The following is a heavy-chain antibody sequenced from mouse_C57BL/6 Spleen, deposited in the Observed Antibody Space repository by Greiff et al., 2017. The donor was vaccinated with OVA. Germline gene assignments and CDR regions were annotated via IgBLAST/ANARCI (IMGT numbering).Heavy chain of an antibody. CDR3: SPNLPSYAMDY. J-gene: IGHJ4*01. V-gene: IGHV1-64*01. CDR1: GYTFTSYW. Sequence: QVQLQQPGAELVKPGASVKLSCKASGYTFTSYWMHWVKQRPGQGLEWIGMIPPNSGSTNYNEKFKSKATLTVDKSSSTAYMQLSSLTSEDSAVYYCSPNLPSYAMDYWGQGTSVTVSS. CDR2: IPPNSGST.